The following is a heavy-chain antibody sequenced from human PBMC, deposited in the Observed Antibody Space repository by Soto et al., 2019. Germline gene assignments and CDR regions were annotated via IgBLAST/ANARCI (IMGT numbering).Heavy chain of an antibody. Sequence: GGSLRLSCVASGLSLSSHAVSWVRQTPEKGLEWVSSISDSGATSSYADFVKGRFTVSRDNSRNTLYLQMDSLRVEDTAVYYCXKVKYYYVSRGNPPVGYWGQGTVVTVSS. J-gene: IGHJ4*02. V-gene: IGHV3-23*01. CDR1: GLSLSSHA. CDR3: XKVKYYYVSRGNPPVGY. CDR2: ISDSGATS. D-gene: IGHD3-10*02.